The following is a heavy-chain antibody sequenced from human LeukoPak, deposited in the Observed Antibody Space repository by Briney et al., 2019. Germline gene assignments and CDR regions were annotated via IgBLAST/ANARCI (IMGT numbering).Heavy chain of an antibody. D-gene: IGHD1-1*01. CDR2: IFSDVSNT. V-gene: IGHV3-74*01. J-gene: IGHJ3*02. Sequence: GESLRLSCAASGFTFSQYWMHWVRQAPGKGLLWVSRIFSDVSNTDYADSVKGRFTVSRDNAKNTLYLQMNSLRAEDTAVYYCVRARMEGTRNDGFDIWGQGTTVTVSS. CDR3: VRARMEGTRNDGFDI. CDR1: GFTFSQYW.